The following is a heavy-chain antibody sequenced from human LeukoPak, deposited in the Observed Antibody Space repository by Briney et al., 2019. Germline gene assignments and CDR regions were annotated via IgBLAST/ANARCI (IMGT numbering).Heavy chain of an antibody. D-gene: IGHD3-3*01. CDR1: GGSFGGYY. J-gene: IGHJ4*02. CDR2: INHSGST. Sequence: SETLSLTCAVYGGSFGGYYWSWIRQPPGKGLEWIGEINHSGSTNYNPSLKSRVTISVDTSKNQFSLKLSSVTAADTAVYYCARAPLLRFFDYWGQGTLVTVSS. CDR3: ARAPLLRFFDY. V-gene: IGHV4-34*01.